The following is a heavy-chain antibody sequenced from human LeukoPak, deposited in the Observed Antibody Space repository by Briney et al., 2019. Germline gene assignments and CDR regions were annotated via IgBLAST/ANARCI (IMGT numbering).Heavy chain of an antibody. V-gene: IGHV1-18*01. CDR3: ARGDGVPDY. CDR1: XXTFTXXG. D-gene: IGHD2-2*01. J-gene: IGHJ4*02. Sequence: SCKXXXXTFTXXGISWVRQAPGQGLEWMGWISAYNGNTNYAQKLQGRVTMTTDTSTSTAYMELRGLRSDDTAVYYCARGDGVPDYWGQGTLVTVSS. CDR2: ISAYNGNT.